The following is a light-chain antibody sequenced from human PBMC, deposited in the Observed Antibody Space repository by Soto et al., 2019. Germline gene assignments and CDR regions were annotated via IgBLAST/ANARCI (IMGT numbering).Light chain of an antibody. Sequence: EIVLTQSPATLSLSPGERATLSCRASQSVSSYLAWYQQKPGQAPRLLIYDASNRATGIPARFSGSGSGTEFTLTISSLQSEDFAVYYCQQYNNRWTFGQGTKVDIK. CDR1: QSVSSY. J-gene: IGKJ1*01. CDR2: DAS. V-gene: IGKV3-11*01. CDR3: QQYNNRWT.